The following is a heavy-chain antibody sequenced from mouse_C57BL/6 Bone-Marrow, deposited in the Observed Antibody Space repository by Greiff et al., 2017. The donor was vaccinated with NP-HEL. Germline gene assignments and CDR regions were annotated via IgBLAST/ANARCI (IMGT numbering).Heavy chain of an antibody. J-gene: IGHJ1*03. CDR1: GYTFTDYY. CDR2: INPNNGGT. D-gene: IGHD1-1*01. Sequence: EVQLQQSGPELVKPGASVKISCKASGYTFTDYYMNWVKQSHGKSLEWIGDINPNNGGTSYNQKFKGKATLTVDKSSSTAYMELRSLTSEDSAVYYCAPHYYGSSTRYFDVWGTGTTVTVSS. CDR3: APHYYGSSTRYFDV. V-gene: IGHV1-26*01.